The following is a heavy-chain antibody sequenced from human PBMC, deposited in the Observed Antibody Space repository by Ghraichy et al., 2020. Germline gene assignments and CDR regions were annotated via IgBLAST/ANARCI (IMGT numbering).Heavy chain of an antibody. CDR1: GGSISSGGYH. J-gene: IGHJ5*02. D-gene: IGHD1-26*01. Sequence: SLNISCTVSGGSISSGGYHWSWIRQRPGKGLEWIGYVYYSGSTYYNPSLRSRVTISDDTSKNQFSLNLSSVTAADTAVYYCARGYSGSSGWFDPWGQGILVTVSS. CDR3: ARGYSGSSGWFDP. V-gene: IGHV4-31*03. CDR2: VYYSGST.